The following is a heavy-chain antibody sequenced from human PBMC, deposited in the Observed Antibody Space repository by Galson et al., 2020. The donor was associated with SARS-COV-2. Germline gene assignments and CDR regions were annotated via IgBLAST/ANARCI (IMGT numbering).Heavy chain of an antibody. D-gene: IGHD5-12*01. CDR3: ARGRDAWLHKIPFDY. V-gene: IGHV4-34*01. Sequence: SETLSLTCAVYGGSFSGYSCSWIRQPPGKGLEWIGEINHSGSTNYNPSLKSRVTISVDTSKNQCSLKLSSVTAADTAVYYCARGRDAWLHKIPFDYWGQGTLVTVSS. J-gene: IGHJ4*02. CDR2: INHSGST. CDR1: GGSFSGYS.